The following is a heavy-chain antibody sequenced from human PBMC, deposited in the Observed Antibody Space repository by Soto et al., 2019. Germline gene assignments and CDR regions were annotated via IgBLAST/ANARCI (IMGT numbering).Heavy chain of an antibody. V-gene: IGHV4-34*01. J-gene: IGHJ6*03. CDR3: ARRARNYYYYYYYMDV. CDR1: GGSFRGYY. CDR2: INHSGST. Sequence: SETLSLTCAVYGGSFRGYYWSLIRQPPGKGLEWIGEINHSGSTNYNPSLKSRVTISVDASKNQFSLKLSSVTAADTAVYYCARRARNYYYYYYYMDVWGKGTTVTVSS. D-gene: IGHD1-7*01.